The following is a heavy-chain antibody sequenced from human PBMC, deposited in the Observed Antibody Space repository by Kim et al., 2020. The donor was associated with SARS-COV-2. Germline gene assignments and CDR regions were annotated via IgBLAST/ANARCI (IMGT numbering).Heavy chain of an antibody. CDR3: ARDEEDSYGLFDY. Sequence: GGSLRLSCAASGFTFSSYAMHWVRQAPGKGLEWVAVISYDGSNKYYADSVKGRFTISRDNSKNTLYLQMNSLRAEDTAVYYCARDEEDSYGLFDYWGQGTLVTVSS. J-gene: IGHJ4*02. V-gene: IGHV3-30*04. D-gene: IGHD5-18*01. CDR2: ISYDGSNK. CDR1: GFTFSSYA.